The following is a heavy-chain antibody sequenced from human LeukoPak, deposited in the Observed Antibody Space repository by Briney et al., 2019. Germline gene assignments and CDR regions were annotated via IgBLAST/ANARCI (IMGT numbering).Heavy chain of an antibody. CDR3: ARESDYFDSSGYFDY. J-gene: IGHJ4*02. V-gene: IGHV4-59*01. Sequence: SETLSLTCTVSGGSISTYYWSWIRQPPGKGLEWLAYISHSGSTNFNTSLSSRVTIYLDTCINTLSLKLSSLSAPDTALYYCARESDYFDSSGYFDYWGQGTLVAVSS. D-gene: IGHD3-22*01. CDR2: ISHSGST. CDR1: GGSISTYY.